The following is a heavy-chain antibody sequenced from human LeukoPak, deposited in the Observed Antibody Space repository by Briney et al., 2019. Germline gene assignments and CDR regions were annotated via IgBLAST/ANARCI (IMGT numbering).Heavy chain of an antibody. D-gene: IGHD6-13*01. CDR3: ARSIAAAALVDY. CDR2: IRYDGSNK. V-gene: IGHV3-30*02. Sequence: GGSLRLSCAASGLTFSSYGMHWVRQAPGKGLEWVAFIRYDGSNKYYADSVKGRFTISRDNSKNTLYLQMNSLRAEDTAVYYCARSIAAAALVDYWGQGTLVTVSS. J-gene: IGHJ4*02. CDR1: GLTFSSYG.